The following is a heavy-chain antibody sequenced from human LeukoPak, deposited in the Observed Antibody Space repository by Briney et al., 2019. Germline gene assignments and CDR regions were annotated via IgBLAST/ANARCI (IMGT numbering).Heavy chain of an antibody. Sequence: SETLSLTCAVYGGSFSGYFWSWIRQPPGKGLEWIGYIYYSGSTNYNPSLKSRVTISVDTSKNQFSLKLSSVTAADTAVYYCARGGSSGWPRPYFDYWGQGTLVTVSS. CDR2: IYYSGST. V-gene: IGHV4-59*01. D-gene: IGHD6-19*01. CDR1: GGSFSGYF. CDR3: ARGGSSGWPRPYFDY. J-gene: IGHJ4*02.